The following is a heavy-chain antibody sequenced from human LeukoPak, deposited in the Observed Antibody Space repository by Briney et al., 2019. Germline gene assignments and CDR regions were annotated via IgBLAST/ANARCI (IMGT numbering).Heavy chain of an antibody. D-gene: IGHD2-2*01. V-gene: IGHV3-33*01. CDR2: IWYDGSNK. Sequence: PGGSLRLSCAASGFTFSSYGMHWVRQAPGKGLEWVAVIWYDGSNKYYADSVKGRFTISRDNSKNTLYLQMNSLRAEDTAVYYCAREMIVVVPAASGYYYYGMDVWGQGTTVTVSS. CDR3: AREMIVVVPAASGYYYYGMDV. CDR1: GFTFSSYG. J-gene: IGHJ6*02.